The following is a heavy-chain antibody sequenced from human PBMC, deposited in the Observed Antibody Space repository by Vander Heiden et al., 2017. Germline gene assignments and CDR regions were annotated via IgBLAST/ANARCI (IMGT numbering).Heavy chain of an antibody. V-gene: IGHV6-1*01. CDR3: ARGGYSSSWTNWFDP. CDR2: TYYRSKWYN. CDR1: GDSVSTHSPA. J-gene: IGHJ5*02. Sequence: QVQLQQSGPGLVKPSQTLSLPCAISGDSVSTHSPAWNCIRQSPSRGLEWLGRTYYRSKWYNDYAVSVKSRITINPNTSKNQFSLQLNSVTPEDTAVYYCARGGYSSSWTNWFDPWGQGTLVTVSS. D-gene: IGHD6-13*01.